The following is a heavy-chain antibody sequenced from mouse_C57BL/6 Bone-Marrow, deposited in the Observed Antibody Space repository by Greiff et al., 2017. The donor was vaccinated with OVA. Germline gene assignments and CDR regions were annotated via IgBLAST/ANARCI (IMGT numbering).Heavy chain of an antibody. Sequence: EVMLVESGGDLVKPGGSLKLSCAASGFTFSSYGMSWVRQTPDKRLEWVATISSGGSYTYYPDSVKGRFTISRDNAKNTLYLQMSSLKSEDTAMYYCARHKLFYAMDYWGQGTSVTVSS. CDR2: ISSGGSYT. CDR1: GFTFSSYG. V-gene: IGHV5-6*01. CDR3: ARHKLFYAMDY. J-gene: IGHJ4*01.